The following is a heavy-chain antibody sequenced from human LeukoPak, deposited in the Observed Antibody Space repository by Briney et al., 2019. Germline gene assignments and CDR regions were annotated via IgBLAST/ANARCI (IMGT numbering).Heavy chain of an antibody. CDR2: INHSGST. CDR3: ASTRCSSTSCYSYRTYNWFDP. Sequence: SETLSLTCAVYGGSFSGYYWSWIRQPPGKGLEWIGEINHSGSTNYNPSLKSRVTISVDTSKNQFSLKLSSVTAADTAVYYCASTRCSSTSCYSYRTYNWFDPWGQGTLVTASS. CDR1: GGSFSGYY. J-gene: IGHJ5*02. D-gene: IGHD2-2*01. V-gene: IGHV4-34*01.